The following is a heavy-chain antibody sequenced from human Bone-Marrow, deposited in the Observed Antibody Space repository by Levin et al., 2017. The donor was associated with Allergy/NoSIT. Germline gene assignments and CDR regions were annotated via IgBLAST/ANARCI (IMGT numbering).Heavy chain of an antibody. CDR1: GFTFSSFW. CDR2: IKQDGSEK. V-gene: IGHV3-7*01. CDR3: ARFGTGGDILTGYPYYHYYMDV. Sequence: PGGSLRLSCAASGFTFSSFWMSWVRQAPGKGLEWVANIKQDGSEKYYVDSVKGRFTISRDNGKKSLYLQMNRLRAEDTAVYSCARFGTGGDILTGYPYYHYYMDVWGKGTTVTVS. D-gene: IGHD3-9*01. J-gene: IGHJ6*03.